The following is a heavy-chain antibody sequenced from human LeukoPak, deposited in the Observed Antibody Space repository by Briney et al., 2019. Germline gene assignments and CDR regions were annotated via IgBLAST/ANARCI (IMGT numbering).Heavy chain of an antibody. J-gene: IGHJ3*02. CDR1: GGSISSGGYY. D-gene: IGHD4-17*01. V-gene: IGHV4-31*03. CDR3: ARVLPHRHLRYGYYGRRGYAFDI. CDR2: IYYSGST. Sequence: SQTLSLTCTVSGGSISSGGYYWSWIRQHPGKGLEWIGYIYYSGSTYYNPSLKSRVIISVDTSKNQFSLKLSSATAADTAVYYCARVLPHRHLRYGYYGRRGYAFDIWGQGTMVTVSS.